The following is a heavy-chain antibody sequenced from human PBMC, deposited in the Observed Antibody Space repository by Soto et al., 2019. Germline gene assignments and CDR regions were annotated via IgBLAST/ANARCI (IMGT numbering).Heavy chain of an antibody. CDR1: NGSFSGYY. CDR3: ARGLNWNNVPNCFDP. CDR2: INHSGST. V-gene: IGHV4-34*01. Sequence: SETLSLTCAVYNGSFSGYYWNWIRQPPGKGLEWIGEINHSGSTNYNPSLKSRVTISIDTPKYQFSLKLSSVTAADTAVYYCARGLNWNNVPNCFDPWGQGTLVTVSS. D-gene: IGHD1-1*01. J-gene: IGHJ5*02.